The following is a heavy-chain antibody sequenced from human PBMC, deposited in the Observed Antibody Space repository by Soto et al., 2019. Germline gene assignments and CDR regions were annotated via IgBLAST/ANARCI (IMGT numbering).Heavy chain of an antibody. V-gene: IGHV4-31*03. CDR2: IYNSGST. CDR1: GGSISSGGNS. J-gene: IGHJ5*02. Sequence: QVQLQESGPGLVKASQTLSLTCTVSGGSISSGGNSWTGIRQHPGKGLEWIGYIYNSGSTYYNPSLKSRVTISADTSKNQFSLKLSSVTAADTAVYYCARDPAPWGQGTLVTVSS. CDR3: ARDPAP.